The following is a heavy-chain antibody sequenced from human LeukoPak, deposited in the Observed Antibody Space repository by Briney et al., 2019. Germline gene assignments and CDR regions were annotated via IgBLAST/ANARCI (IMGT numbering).Heavy chain of an antibody. CDR2: INTNTGNP. CDR1: GYTFTSYA. J-gene: IGHJ6*03. D-gene: IGHD1-1*01. V-gene: IGHV7-4-1*02. CDR3: ARAGETTPNPNRHTSYYYYYYMDV. Sequence: ASVKVSCKASGYTFTSYAMNWVRQAPGQGLEWMGWINTNTGNPTYAQGFTGRFVFSLDTSVSTAYLQISSLKAEDTAVYNCARAGETTPNPNRHTSYYYYYYMDVWGKGTTVSISS.